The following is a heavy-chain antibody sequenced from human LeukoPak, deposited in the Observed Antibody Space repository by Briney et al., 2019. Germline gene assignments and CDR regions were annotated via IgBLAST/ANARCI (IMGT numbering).Heavy chain of an antibody. CDR2: IRSEPNSYAT. Sequence: GGSLRLSCVGSGFTFSGSAMHWVRQASGKGLEWVGRIRSEPNSYATAYAASVKGRFTISRDDSKNTAYLQMNSLKTEDTAVYYCTSLLGYCTNDVCYNYWGQGTLVTVSS. CDR1: GFTFSGSA. D-gene: IGHD2-8*01. CDR3: TSLLGYCTNDVCYNY. V-gene: IGHV3-73*01. J-gene: IGHJ4*02.